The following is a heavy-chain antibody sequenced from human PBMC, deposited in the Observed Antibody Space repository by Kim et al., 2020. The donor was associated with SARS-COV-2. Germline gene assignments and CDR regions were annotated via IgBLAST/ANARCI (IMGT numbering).Heavy chain of an antibody. D-gene: IGHD3-3*01. Sequence: SETLSLTCTVSGGSISSSSYYWGWIRQPPGKGLEWIGSIYYSGSTYYNPSLKSRVTISVDTSKNQFSLKLSSVTAADTAVYYCARHVRIFGVVISHVNWFDPWGQGTLVTVSS. CDR3: ARHVRIFGVVISHVNWFDP. J-gene: IGHJ5*02. CDR2: IYYSGST. CDR1: GGSISSSSYY. V-gene: IGHV4-39*01.